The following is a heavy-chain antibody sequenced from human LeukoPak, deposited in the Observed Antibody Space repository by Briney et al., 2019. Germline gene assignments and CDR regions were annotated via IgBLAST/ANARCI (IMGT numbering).Heavy chain of an antibody. CDR1: GFTFSSYN. CDR3: ARERGYSYGYGDY. V-gene: IGHV3-21*01. CDR2: ISSSSSYV. Sequence: GGSLRLSCAASGFTFSSYNMNWVRQAPGKGLEWVSSISSSSSYVYYADSVKGRFTISRDNAKNSLYLQMNSLRAEDTAVYYCARERGYSYGYGDYWGQGTLVTVSS. D-gene: IGHD5-18*01. J-gene: IGHJ4*02.